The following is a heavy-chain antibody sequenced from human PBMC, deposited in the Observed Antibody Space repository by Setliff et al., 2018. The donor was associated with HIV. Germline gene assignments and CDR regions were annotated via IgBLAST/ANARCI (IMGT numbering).Heavy chain of an antibody. Sequence: SETLSLTCVVSDDSFSNYDWTWIRQPPGKALQWIGYISSSGTTNYNPSLRSRVTISIETSNTHFSLWLRSVTAADTATYFCARLGRAIDDGGSSLRLDFWGQGMLGTVSS. J-gene: IGHJ4*02. CDR1: DDSFSNYD. D-gene: IGHD2-15*01. CDR3: ARLGRAIDDGGSSLRLDF. V-gene: IGHV4-4*09. CDR2: ISSSGTT.